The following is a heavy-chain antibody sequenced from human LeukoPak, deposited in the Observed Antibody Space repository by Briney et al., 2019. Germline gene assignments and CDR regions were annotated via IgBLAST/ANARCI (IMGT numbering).Heavy chain of an antibody. D-gene: IGHD1-26*01. J-gene: IGHJ4*02. CDR1: GFTFSSYG. Sequence: GGSLRLSCAASGFTFSSYGMSWVRQAPGKGLEWVSAISGSGGTTYYADSVKGRVTISRDNSMNTLYLQMNSLRAEDTAVYSCAKDRLGALLYFDSWGQGTLVTVSS. CDR3: AKDRLGALLYFDS. CDR2: ISGSGGTT. V-gene: IGHV3-23*01.